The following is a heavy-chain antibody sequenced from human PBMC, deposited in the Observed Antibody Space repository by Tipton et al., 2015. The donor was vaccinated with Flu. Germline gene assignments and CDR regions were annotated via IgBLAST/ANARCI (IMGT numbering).Heavy chain of an antibody. V-gene: IGHV4-61*02. Sequence: TLSLTCTVSGGSISSGSYYWSWIRQPAGKGLEWIGRIYTSGSTNYNPSLKSRVTISVDTSKNQFSLKLSSVTAADTAVYYCARDPVDRSGYYYGYYFDYWGQGTLVTVSS. J-gene: IGHJ4*02. D-gene: IGHD3-22*01. CDR2: IYTSGST. CDR3: ARDPVDRSGYYYGYYFDY. CDR1: GGSISSGSYY.